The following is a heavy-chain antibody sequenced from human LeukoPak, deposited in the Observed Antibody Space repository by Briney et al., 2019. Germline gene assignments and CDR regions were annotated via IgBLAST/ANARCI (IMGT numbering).Heavy chain of an antibody. D-gene: IGHD3-9*01. CDR2: ISYSGST. CDR3: ARVSDILTGYSLDY. V-gene: IGHV4-59*01. J-gene: IGHJ4*02. Sequence: KPSETLSLTCTVSGGSISSYYWSWIRQPPGKGLEWIGYISYSGSTNYNPSLKSRVTISVDTSKNQFSLKLSSVTAADTAVYYCARVSDILTGYSLDYWGQGTLVTVSS. CDR1: GGSISSYY.